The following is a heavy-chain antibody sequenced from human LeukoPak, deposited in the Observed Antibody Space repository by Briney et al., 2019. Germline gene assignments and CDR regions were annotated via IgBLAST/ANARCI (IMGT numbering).Heavy chain of an antibody. Sequence: PSETLSLTCAVYGGSFSGYYWSWIRQPPGKGLEWIGEINHSGSTNYNPSLKSRVTISVDTSKNQFSLKLSSVTAADTAVYYCASLSSGWYARTDYCGQGTLVTVSS. V-gene: IGHV4-34*01. D-gene: IGHD6-19*01. CDR3: ASLSSGWYARTDY. J-gene: IGHJ4*02. CDR1: GGSFSGYY. CDR2: INHSGST.